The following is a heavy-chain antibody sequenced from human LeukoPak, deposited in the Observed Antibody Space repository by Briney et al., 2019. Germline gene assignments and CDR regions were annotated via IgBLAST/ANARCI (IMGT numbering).Heavy chain of an antibody. J-gene: IGHJ3*02. D-gene: IGHD3-22*01. V-gene: IGHV3-23*01. CDR2: ISGSGGST. Sequence: PGGSLRLSRAASGFTFSDYYMSWIRQAPGKGLEWVSAISGSGGSTYYADSVKGRFTISRDNSKNTLYLQMNSLRAEDTAVYYCANGLYDSSGYYFSPFPYAFDIWGQGTMVTVSS. CDR3: ANGLYDSSGYYFSPFPYAFDI. CDR1: GFTFSDYY.